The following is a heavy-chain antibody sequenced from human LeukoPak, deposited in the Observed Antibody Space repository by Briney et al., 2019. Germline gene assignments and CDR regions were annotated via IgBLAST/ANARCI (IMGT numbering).Heavy chain of an antibody. V-gene: IGHV4-38-2*02. CDR3: ARYYSGRYYYDSSGWCWFDP. Sequence: PSETLSLTCTVSGYSISSGYYWGWIRQPPGKGLEWIGSIYHSGSTYYNPSLKSRVTISVDTSKNQFSLKLSSVTAADTAVYYCARYYSGRYYYDSSGWCWFDPWGQGTLVTVSS. J-gene: IGHJ5*02. D-gene: IGHD3-22*01. CDR2: IYHSGST. CDR1: GYSISSGYY.